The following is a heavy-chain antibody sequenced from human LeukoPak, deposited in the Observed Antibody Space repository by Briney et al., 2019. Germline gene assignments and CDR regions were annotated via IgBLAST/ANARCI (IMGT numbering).Heavy chain of an antibody. D-gene: IGHD3-3*01. Sequence: SETLSLTCTVSGGSISSSSYYWGWIRQPPEKGLEWIGSIYHSGSTYYNPSLKSRVTISVDTSKNQFSLKLSSVTAADTAVYYCARDRSYDFWSGYVKGYNWFDPWGQGTLVTVSS. CDR3: ARDRSYDFWSGYVKGYNWFDP. CDR2: IYHSGST. CDR1: GGSISSSSYY. J-gene: IGHJ5*02. V-gene: IGHV4-39*07.